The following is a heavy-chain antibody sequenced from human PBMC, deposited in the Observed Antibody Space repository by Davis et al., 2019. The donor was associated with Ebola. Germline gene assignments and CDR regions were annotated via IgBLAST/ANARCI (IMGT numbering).Heavy chain of an antibody. CDR2: ISNDGSNK. J-gene: IGHJ6*02. CDR3: ARDQSSSSWYNYYYGMDV. V-gene: IGHV3-30*04. Sequence: GGSLRLSCAASGFTFSSYAMHWVRQAPGKGLEWVAVISNDGSNKYYADSVKGRFTISRDNSKNTLYLQMNSLRAEDTAVYYCARDQSSSSWYNYYYGMDVWGQGTTVTVSS. CDR1: GFTFSSYA. D-gene: IGHD6-13*01.